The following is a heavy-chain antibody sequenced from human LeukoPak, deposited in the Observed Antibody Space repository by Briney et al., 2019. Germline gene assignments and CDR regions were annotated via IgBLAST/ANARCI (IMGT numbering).Heavy chain of an antibody. D-gene: IGHD3-22*01. J-gene: IGHJ6*03. CDR3: ARQMIEGRHYYSMDV. V-gene: IGHV3-30*02. CDR2: IRYDESNK. CDR1: GFIFSSFG. Sequence: PGGSLRLSCAASGFIFSSFGMHWVRQGPGKGLEWVALIRYDESNKYYADSVKGRFTISRDNSKNTVYLQMNSLRGEDTAAYFCARQMIEGRHYYSMDVWGKGTSVTVSS.